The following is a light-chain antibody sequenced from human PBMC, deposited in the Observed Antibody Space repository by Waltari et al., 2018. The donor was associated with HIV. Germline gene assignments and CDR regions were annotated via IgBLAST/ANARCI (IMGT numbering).Light chain of an antibody. CDR2: AAS. CDR3: HQYYSTRT. V-gene: IGKV1-NL1*01. CDR1: QGISNS. J-gene: IGKJ1*01. Sequence: DIQMTQSQSSLSASVGDRVTITCRASQGISNSLAWYQQKPGKAPKLLLYAASRLESGVPSRFSGSGSGTDYTLTISSLQPEDFATYYCHQYYSTRTFCQGTKVEIK.